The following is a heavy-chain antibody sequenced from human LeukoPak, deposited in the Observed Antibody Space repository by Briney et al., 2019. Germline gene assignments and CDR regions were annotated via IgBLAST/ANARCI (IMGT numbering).Heavy chain of an antibody. CDR1: GFPFTTYW. J-gene: IGHJ4*02. Sequence: GGSLRLSCVTSGFPFTTYWIHWIRQAPGKGLEWVSRLSSDGSRSTYADSVKGRFIISRDNAKKTVYLQINSLRVEDTAFYFCARFAAYEYHFDYWGRGALVTVSS. CDR2: LSSDGSRS. CDR3: ARFAAYEYHFDY. D-gene: IGHD5-12*01. V-gene: IGHV3-74*03.